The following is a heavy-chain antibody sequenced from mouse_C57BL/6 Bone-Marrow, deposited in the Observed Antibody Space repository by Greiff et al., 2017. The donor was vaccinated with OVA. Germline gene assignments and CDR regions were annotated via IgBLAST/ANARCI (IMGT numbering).Heavy chain of an antibody. J-gene: IGHJ2*01. CDR2: IYPGGGYT. D-gene: IGHD4-1*01. V-gene: IGHV1-63*01. CDR1: GYTFTNYW. Sequence: QVQLQQSGAELVRPGTSVKMSCKASGYTFTNYWIGWAKQRPGHGLEWIGDIYPGGGYTNYNEKFKGKATLTADKSSSTAYMQFSSLTSEDSDIDYCARTGSYYFDYWGQGTTLTVSS. CDR3: ARTGSYYFDY.